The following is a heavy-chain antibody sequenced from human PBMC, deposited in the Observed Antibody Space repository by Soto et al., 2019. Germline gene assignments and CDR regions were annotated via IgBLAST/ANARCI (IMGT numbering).Heavy chain of an antibody. CDR3: ARGSPIAARGNWFDP. Sequence: ASVKVSCKASGYTFTSYGISWVRQAPGQGLEWMGWISAYNGNTNYAQKLQGRVTMTTDTSTSTAYMELRSLRSDDTAVYYCARGSPIAARGNWFDPWGQGTLATVSS. CDR2: ISAYNGNT. V-gene: IGHV1-18*04. J-gene: IGHJ5*02. D-gene: IGHD6-6*01. CDR1: GYTFTSYG.